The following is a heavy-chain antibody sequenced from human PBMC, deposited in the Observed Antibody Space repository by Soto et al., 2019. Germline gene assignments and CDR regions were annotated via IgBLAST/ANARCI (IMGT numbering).Heavy chain of an antibody. V-gene: IGHV4-4*07. D-gene: IGHD3-3*01. CDR3: ARGGQDFWSGPFDY. CDR1: GGSISNYF. Sequence: SETLSLTCTVSGGSISNYFCNWIRQPAGKGLEWIGRIDNSGSTNYNPSLKSRITMSADTSRNQFSLKLNSVTAADTAVYYCARGGQDFWSGPFDYWGQGAMVTVSS. J-gene: IGHJ4*02. CDR2: IDNSGST.